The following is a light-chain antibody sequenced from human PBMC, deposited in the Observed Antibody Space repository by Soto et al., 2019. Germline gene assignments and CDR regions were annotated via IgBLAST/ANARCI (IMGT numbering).Light chain of an antibody. CDR3: CSYAGNSTLV. J-gene: IGLJ2*01. Sequence: QSVLTQPASVSGSPGQSITISCTGTSSVVGSYNLVSWYQQHPGKAPKLLIYEVSKRPSGVSNRFSGSKSGNTASLTISGLQAEDEADYYCCSYAGNSTLVFGGGTQLTVL. CDR1: SSVVGSYNL. V-gene: IGLV2-23*02. CDR2: EVS.